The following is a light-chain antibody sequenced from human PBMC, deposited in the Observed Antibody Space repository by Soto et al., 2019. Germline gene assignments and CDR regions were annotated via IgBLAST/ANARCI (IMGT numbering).Light chain of an antibody. J-gene: IGLJ2*01. V-gene: IGLV2-14*01. CDR2: DVS. CDR3: SSYTSSSRAE. Sequence: QSALTQPASVSGSPGQSVTISCTGTSSDVGGYNYVSWYQQHPGKAPKLMIYDVSNRPSGVSNRFSGSKSGNTASLTISGLQAEDEADYYCSSYTSSSRAEFGGGTKLTVL. CDR1: SSDVGGYNY.